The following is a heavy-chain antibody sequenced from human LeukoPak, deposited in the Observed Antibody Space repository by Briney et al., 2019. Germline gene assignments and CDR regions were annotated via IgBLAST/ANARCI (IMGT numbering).Heavy chain of an antibody. CDR2: IYYSGST. V-gene: IGHV4-31*03. D-gene: IGHD2-15*01. Sequence: PSETLSLTCTVSGGSISSGGYYWSWIRQHPGKGLEWIGYIYYSGSTYYNPSLKSRVTISVDTSKNQFSLKLSSVAAADTAVYYCARDQFPGGSGGWYFDLWGRGTLVTVSS. CDR3: ARDQFPGGSGGWYFDL. CDR1: GGSISSGGYY. J-gene: IGHJ2*01.